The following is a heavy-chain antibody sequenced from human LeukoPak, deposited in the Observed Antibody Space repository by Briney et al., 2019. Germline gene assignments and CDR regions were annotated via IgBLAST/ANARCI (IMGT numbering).Heavy chain of an antibody. J-gene: IGHJ1*01. CDR1: GFTFGNFA. D-gene: IGHD1-26*01. Sequence: SGGSLRLSCTASGFTFGNFAMNWVRQAPGKGLEWVSGISGNAGSTYYADSVKGRFTISRDNPQNTLYLQMNSLRAEDTAVYYCAQTRGSYPEYFQHWGQGTLVTVSS. CDR3: AQTRGSYPEYFQH. V-gene: IGHV3-23*01. CDR2: ISGNAGST.